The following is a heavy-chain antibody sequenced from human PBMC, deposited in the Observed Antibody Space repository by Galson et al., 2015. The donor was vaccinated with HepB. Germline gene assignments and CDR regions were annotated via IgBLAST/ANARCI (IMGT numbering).Heavy chain of an antibody. J-gene: IGHJ4*02. V-gene: IGHV3-33*01. CDR1: GFTFSAYG. D-gene: IGHD5-24*01. Sequence: SLRLSCAASGFTFSAYGIHWVRQAPGKGLEWVAFIYYDGSNAYYADSVKGRFTISRDRSKNTLFLQMNSLRTEDTAVYYCARDLRDGYNWGGLDYWGQGALVTVSS. CDR2: IYYDGSNA. CDR3: ARDLRDGYNWGGLDY.